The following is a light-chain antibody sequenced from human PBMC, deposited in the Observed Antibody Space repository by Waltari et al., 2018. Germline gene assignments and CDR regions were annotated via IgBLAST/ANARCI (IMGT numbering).Light chain of an antibody. J-gene: IGKJ1*01. CDR3: QKYESLPAT. CDR2: HAS. V-gene: IGKV3-20*01. CDR1: QSIGRY. Sequence: EIVLTQSPGTLSLSPGERATPPCRASQSIGRYLTWYQQKPGQAPRLLMYHASSRATGIPDRFSGSGSGTDFSLTISRLEPEDFAVYYCQKYESLPATFGQGTKVEIK.